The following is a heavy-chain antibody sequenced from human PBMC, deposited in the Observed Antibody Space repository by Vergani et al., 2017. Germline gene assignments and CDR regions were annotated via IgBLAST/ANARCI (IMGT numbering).Heavy chain of an antibody. CDR3: ASPFLSYGSEPFDP. J-gene: IGHJ5*02. Sequence: VQLVESGGGVVQPGRSLRLSCAASGFTFSSYWMHWVRQAPGKGLVWVSRINSDGSSTSYADSVKGRFTISRDNAKNTLYLQMNSLRAEDTAVYYCASPFLSYGSEPFDPWGQGTLVTVSS. CDR1: GFTFSSYW. CDR2: INSDGSST. V-gene: IGHV3-74*02. D-gene: IGHD3-10*01.